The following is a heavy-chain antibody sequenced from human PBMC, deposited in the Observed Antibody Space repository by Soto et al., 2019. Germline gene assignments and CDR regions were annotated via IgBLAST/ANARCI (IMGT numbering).Heavy chain of an antibody. D-gene: IGHD3-10*01. CDR3: AGINYDSGVFDY. CDR2: IDPSDSYI. V-gene: IGHV5-10-1*01. J-gene: IGHJ4*02. Sequence: GESLKISCKGSGYNFTSYWFSWVRQMPGKGLEWMGRIDPSDSYINYSPSFQGHVTISADKSISTAYLQWSSLKASDTAMYYCAGINYDSGVFDYWGQGTLVTVSS. CDR1: GYNFTSYW.